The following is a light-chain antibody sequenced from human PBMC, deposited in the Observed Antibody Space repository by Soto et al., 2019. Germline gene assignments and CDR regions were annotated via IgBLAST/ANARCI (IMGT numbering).Light chain of an antibody. J-gene: IGLJ2*01. CDR3: TSFTSSDTWV. CDR1: SSDVGSYTR. V-gene: IGLV2-14*01. CDR2: EVT. Sequence: QSALTQPASVSGSPGQSITISCTGTSSDVGSYTRVSWIQQHPGKTPKLMIYEVTHRPSGVSSRFSGSKSGNTASLTISGLQAEDEADYYCTSFTSSDTWVFGGGTQLTVL.